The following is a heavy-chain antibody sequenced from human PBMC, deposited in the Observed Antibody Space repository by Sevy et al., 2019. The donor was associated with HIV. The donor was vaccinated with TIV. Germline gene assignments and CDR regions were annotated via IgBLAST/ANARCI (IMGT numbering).Heavy chain of an antibody. Sequence: GESLKISCVVSGISFTTSGMHWVRQAPGKGLEWVAVISYHGRDKFYAESVKGRSTISRDNSKYMLYLQMDSLRAEDTAVYYCAKDFTGYNGMDVWGQGTKVTVSS. CDR2: ISYHGRDK. CDR1: GISFTTSG. V-gene: IGHV3-30*18. D-gene: IGHD3-9*01. CDR3: AKDFTGYNGMDV. J-gene: IGHJ6*02.